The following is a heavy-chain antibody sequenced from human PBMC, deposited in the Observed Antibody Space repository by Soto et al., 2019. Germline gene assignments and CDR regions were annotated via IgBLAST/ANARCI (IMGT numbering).Heavy chain of an antibody. J-gene: IGHJ6*02. CDR1: GGTFSSYA. CDR3: ARPRGDGYNKYYYYGMDV. CDR2: IIPIFGTA. V-gene: IGHV1-69*13. Sequence: VASVKVSFKASGGTFSSYAISWLRQAPGQGLEWMGGIIPIFGTANYAQKFQGRVTITADESTSTAYMELSSLRSEDTAVYYCARPRGDGYNKYYYYGMDVWGQGTTVTVSS. D-gene: IGHD3-10*01.